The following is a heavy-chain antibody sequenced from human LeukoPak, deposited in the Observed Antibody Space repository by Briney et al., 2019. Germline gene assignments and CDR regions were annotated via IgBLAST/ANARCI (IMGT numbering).Heavy chain of an antibody. J-gene: IGHJ5*02. CDR1: GGSFSGYY. D-gene: IGHD3-22*01. CDR2: IYYSGST. V-gene: IGHV4-34*01. Sequence: SETLSLTCAVYGGSFSGYYWSWIRQPPGKGLEWIGSIYYSGSTYYNPSLKSRVTISVDTSKNQFSLKLSSVTAADTAAYYCAREGVYYYDSSGYSNWFDPWGQGTLVTVSS. CDR3: AREGVYYYDSSGYSNWFDP.